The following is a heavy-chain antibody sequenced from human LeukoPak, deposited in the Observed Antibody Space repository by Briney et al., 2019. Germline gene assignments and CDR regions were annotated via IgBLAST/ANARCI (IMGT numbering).Heavy chain of an antibody. CDR2: IIPIFGTA. D-gene: IGHD3-22*01. CDR3: ARVYYYDSSGYYVDY. Sequence: AVKVSCKASGGTFSSYAISWVRQAPGQGLEWMGRIIPIFGTANYAQKFQGRVTITTDESTSTAYMELSSLRSEDTAVYYCARVYYYDSSGYYVDYWGQGTLVTVSS. J-gene: IGHJ4*02. CDR1: GGTFSSYA. V-gene: IGHV1-69*05.